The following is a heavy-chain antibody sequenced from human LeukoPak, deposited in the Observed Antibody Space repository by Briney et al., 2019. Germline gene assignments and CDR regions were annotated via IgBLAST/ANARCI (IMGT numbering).Heavy chain of an antibody. CDR3: ARGPRQLRNWYFDL. CDR1: GYTFTSYY. D-gene: IGHD2-2*01. Sequence: SVKVSCKASGYTFTSYYMHWVRQAPGQGLEWMGGIIPIFGTANYAQKFQGRVTITADESTSTAYMELSSLRSEDTAVYYCARGPRQLRNWYFDLWGRGTLVTVSS. J-gene: IGHJ2*01. CDR2: IIPIFGTA. V-gene: IGHV1-69*13.